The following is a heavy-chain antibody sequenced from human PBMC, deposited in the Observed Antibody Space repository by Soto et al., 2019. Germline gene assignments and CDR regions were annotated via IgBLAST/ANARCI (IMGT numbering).Heavy chain of an antibody. D-gene: IGHD3-22*01. V-gene: IGHV4-30-4*01. CDR1: GGSISSDNYY. J-gene: IGHJ4*02. CDR2: IYYTGST. CDR3: ASKSYFDNSGSDN. Sequence: SETLSLTCTVSGGSISSDNYYWSWIRQPPGKGLEWIGYIYYTGSTYYNPSLKSRVVISIDTSQNQFSLKLSSVTAADTAVYYCASKSYFDNSGSDNWGQGTLVTVSS.